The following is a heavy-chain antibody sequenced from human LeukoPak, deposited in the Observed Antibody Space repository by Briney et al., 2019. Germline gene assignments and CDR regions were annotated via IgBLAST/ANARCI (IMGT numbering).Heavy chain of an antibody. J-gene: IGHJ5*02. Sequence: SETLSLTCTVSGGSISSGDYYWSWIRQPPGKGLEWIGYIYYSGSTYYNPSLKSRVTISVDTSKNQFSLKLSSVAAADTAVYYCARVMYCSSTSCYDFDPWGQGTLVTVSS. D-gene: IGHD2-2*01. CDR3: ARVMYCSSTSCYDFDP. CDR2: IYYSGST. CDR1: GGSISSGDYY. V-gene: IGHV4-30-4*01.